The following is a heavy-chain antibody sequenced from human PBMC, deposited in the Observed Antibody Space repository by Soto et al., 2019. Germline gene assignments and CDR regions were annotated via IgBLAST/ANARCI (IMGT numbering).Heavy chain of an antibody. CDR2: INHSGSP. J-gene: IGHJ4*02. D-gene: IGHD3-16*02. CDR1: GASFSDYY. CDR3: AFHSIRTYRPFWY. Sequence: QVQLQQWGAGLLKPSETLSLTCAVYGASFSDYYWAWIRQSPGKGLEWIGEINHSGSPSYNQSLKRRVTISVDTSKDQSALKLKSVTAADTAVYFCAFHSIRTYRPFWYWGQGALLTVSS. V-gene: IGHV4-34*01.